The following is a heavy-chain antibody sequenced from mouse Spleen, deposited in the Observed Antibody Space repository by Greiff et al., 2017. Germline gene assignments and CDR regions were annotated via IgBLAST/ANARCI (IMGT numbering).Heavy chain of an antibody. CDR2: ILTGSGST. D-gene: IGHD1-2*01. J-gene: IGHJ3*01. CDR1: GYTFRSYW. V-gene: IGHV1-9*01. Sequence: VQLQQSGAELMKPGASVKISCKATGYTFRSYWIEWVKQRPGPGLEWIGGILTGSGSTYYNEKFKGKATFTADTSSNTTYMQLSSLPPENSEVYYCAREFITTATFSAWFGYWGQGTLGNGSA. CDR3: AREFITTATFSAWFGY.